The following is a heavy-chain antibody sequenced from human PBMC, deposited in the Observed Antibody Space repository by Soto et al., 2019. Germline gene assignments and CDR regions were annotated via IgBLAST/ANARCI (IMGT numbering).Heavy chain of an antibody. V-gene: IGHV3-15*01. D-gene: IGHD3-3*01. J-gene: IGHJ1*01. CDR1: GFTFSNAW. CDR3: TTEWAHYDFWSGYYGEYFQH. CDR2: IKSKTDGGTT. Sequence: GGSLRLSCAASGFTFSNAWMSWVRQAPGKGLEWVGRIKSKTDGGTTDYAAPVKGRFTISRDDSKNTLYLQMNSLKTEDTAVYYCTTEWAHYDFWSGYYGEYFQHWGQGTLVTVSS.